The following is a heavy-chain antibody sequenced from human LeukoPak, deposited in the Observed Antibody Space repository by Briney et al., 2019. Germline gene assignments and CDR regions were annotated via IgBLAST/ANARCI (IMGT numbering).Heavy chain of an antibody. CDR2: INSDGSST. Sequence: GGSLRLSCAASGFTFSSYWMHWVRQGPGKGLVWVSRINSDGSSTNYADSVKGRFTIPRDNAKNTLHLQMNSRRAEDTAVYYCARGGYYGSGRYYFDSWGQGTLVTVSS. CDR1: GFTFSSYW. V-gene: IGHV3-74*01. J-gene: IGHJ4*02. CDR3: ARGGYYGSGRYYFDS. D-gene: IGHD3-3*01.